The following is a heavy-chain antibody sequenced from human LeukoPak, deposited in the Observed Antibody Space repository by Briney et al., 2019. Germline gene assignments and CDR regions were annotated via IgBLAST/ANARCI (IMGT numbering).Heavy chain of an antibody. CDR1: GYSISSGYY. CDR2: IYHSGST. J-gene: IGHJ4*02. CDR3: ARGPRYYYDSSGYGFDY. Sequence: SETLSLTCTVSGYSISSGYYWGWIRQPPGKGLEWIGSIYHSGSTYYNPSLKGRVTISVDTSKNQFSLKLSSVTAADTAVYYCARGPRYYYDSSGYGFDYWGQGTLVTVSS. D-gene: IGHD3-22*01. V-gene: IGHV4-38-2*02.